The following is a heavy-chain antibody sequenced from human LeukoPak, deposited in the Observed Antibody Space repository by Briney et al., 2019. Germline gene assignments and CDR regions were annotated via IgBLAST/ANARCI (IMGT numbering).Heavy chain of an antibody. CDR2: IKQDGSEK. CDR3: ARGLRGYYDSSGYQR. CDR1: GFTFSSYW. V-gene: IGHV3-7*03. D-gene: IGHD3-22*01. J-gene: IGHJ4*02. Sequence: GGSLRLSCAASGFTFSSYWMSWVRQAPGKGLEWVANIKQDGSEKYYVDSVKGRFTISRDNAKNSLYLQMNSLRAEDTAVYYCARGLRGYYDSSGYQRWGQGTLVTVSS.